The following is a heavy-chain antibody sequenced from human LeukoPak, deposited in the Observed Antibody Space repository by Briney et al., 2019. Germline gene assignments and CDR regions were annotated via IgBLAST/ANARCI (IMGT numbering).Heavy chain of an antibody. CDR3: TRVGPYGSGSLFFDY. Sequence: GGSLRLSCAASGFTFSSYEMNWVRQAPGKGLEWVGRIKSKTDGGTTDYAAPVKGRFTISRDDSKSIAYLQMNSLKSEDTAVYYCTRVGPYGSGSLFFDYWGQGTLVTVSS. D-gene: IGHD3-10*01. J-gene: IGHJ4*02. CDR2: IKSKTDGGTT. CDR1: GFTFSSYE. V-gene: IGHV3-15*01.